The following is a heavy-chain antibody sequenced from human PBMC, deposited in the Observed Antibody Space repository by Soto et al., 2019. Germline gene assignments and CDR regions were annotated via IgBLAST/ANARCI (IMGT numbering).Heavy chain of an antibody. D-gene: IGHD4-17*01. J-gene: IGHJ6*02. V-gene: IGHV4-31*03. CDR3: ARFIGAVTNPLYYYYGMDV. Sequence: QVQLQESGPGLVKPSQTLSLTCTVSGGSISSGGYYWSWIRQHPGKGLEWIGYIYYSGSTYYNPSLKSRVTISVDTSKNQFPLKLSSWTAADTAVYYCARFIGAVTNPLYYYYGMDVWGQGTTVTVSS. CDR1: GGSISSGGYY. CDR2: IYYSGST.